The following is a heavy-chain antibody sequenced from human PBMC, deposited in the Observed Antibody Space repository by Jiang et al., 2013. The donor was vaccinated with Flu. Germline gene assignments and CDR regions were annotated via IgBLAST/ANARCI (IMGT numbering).Heavy chain of an antibody. V-gene: IGHV4-4*02. D-gene: IGHD3-22*01. Sequence: GSGLVKPSGTLSLTCAVSGGSISSSNWWSWVRQPPGKGLEWIGEIYHSGSTNYNPSLKSRVTISVDKSKNQFSLRLNSVTAADTAVYYCARITYHYDSSGYYVLDYWAREPWSPSPQ. J-gene: IGHJ4*02. CDR1: GGSISSSNW. CDR2: IYHSGST. CDR3: ARITYHYDSSGYYVLDY.